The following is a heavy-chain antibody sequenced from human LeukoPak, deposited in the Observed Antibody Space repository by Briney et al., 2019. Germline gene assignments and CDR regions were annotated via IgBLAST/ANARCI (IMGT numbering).Heavy chain of an antibody. D-gene: IGHD2-2*01. CDR2: ISAYNGNT. CDR3: ARRCSSDCNNSDYYYGMDV. Sequence: GESLKISCKASGYTFSNYGISWVRQAPGQGLEWMGWISAYNGNTKYAQNFQGRVTMTTDTSTSTAYMELRSLRSDDTAVYYCARRCSSDCNNSDYYYGMDVWGQGTTCTVSS. V-gene: IGHV1-18*01. J-gene: IGHJ6*02. CDR1: GYTFSNYG.